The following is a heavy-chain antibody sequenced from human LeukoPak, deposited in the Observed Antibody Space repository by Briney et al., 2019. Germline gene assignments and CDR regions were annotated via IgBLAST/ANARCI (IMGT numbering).Heavy chain of an antibody. D-gene: IGHD6-13*01. V-gene: IGHV3-7*01. CDR1: GFTFDNYW. CDR3: AKTPDSSSWHPPGYYFDH. CDR2: MREDGSDK. J-gene: IGHJ4*02. Sequence: GGSLRLSCAASGFTFDNYWMSWVRQAPGKGLEWVANMREDGSDKFYVDSVKGRFTISRDNAKNSLYLQMNSLRAEDTAVYYCAKTPDSSSWHPPGYYFDHWGQGTLVTVSS.